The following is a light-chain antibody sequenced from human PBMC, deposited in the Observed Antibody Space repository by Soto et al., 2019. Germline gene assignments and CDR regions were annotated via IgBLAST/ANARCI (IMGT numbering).Light chain of an antibody. J-gene: IGKJ2*01. V-gene: IGKV3-20*01. CDR3: QRYGSSSYT. CDR2: AAS. Sequence: EIVLTQSPGTLSLSPGERATLSCRASQSISSSYLAWYQQKPGQAPRLLIYAASRRATGIPDRLSGSGSGTDFTLTISRLEPEDFAVYYCQRYGSSSYTFGQGTQLEIK. CDR1: QSISSSY.